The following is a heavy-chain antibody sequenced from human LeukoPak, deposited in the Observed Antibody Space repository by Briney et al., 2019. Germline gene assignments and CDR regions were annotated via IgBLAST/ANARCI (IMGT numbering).Heavy chain of an antibody. Sequence: SETLSLTCTVSGGSISSYYWSWIRQPPGKRLEWIGEINHSGSTNYNPSLKSRVTISVDTSKNQFSLKLSSVTAADTAVYYCARVGYYDSSGYDYWGQGTLVTVSS. J-gene: IGHJ4*02. CDR1: GGSISSYY. CDR3: ARVGYYDSSGYDY. D-gene: IGHD3-22*01. CDR2: INHSGST. V-gene: IGHV4-34*01.